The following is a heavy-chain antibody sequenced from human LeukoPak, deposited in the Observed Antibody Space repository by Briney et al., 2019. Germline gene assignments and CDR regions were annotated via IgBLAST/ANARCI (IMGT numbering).Heavy chain of an antibody. Sequence: GASVTVSCKAAGYILTGHSMHWVRQAPGQGLEWMGWMNPNSGGTKYTRKFQGRVTMTRNTSLSTAYMELRRLTSDDTAMYYCARDKLGLGELSLYDEWGQGTQVTVSS. D-gene: IGHD3-16*02. V-gene: IGHV1-2*02. CDR2: MNPNSGGT. J-gene: IGHJ4*02. CDR1: GYILTGHS. CDR3: ARDKLGLGELSLYDE.